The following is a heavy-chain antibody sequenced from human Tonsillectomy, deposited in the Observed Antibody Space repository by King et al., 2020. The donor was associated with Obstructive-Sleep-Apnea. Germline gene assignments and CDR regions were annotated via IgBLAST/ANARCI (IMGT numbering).Heavy chain of an antibody. CDR2: ISSSSSYT. J-gene: IGHJ3*02. CDR1: GFTFSDYY. V-gene: IGHV3-11*06. D-gene: IGHD3-22*01. CDR3: ARAAITMIVVAADAFDI. Sequence: VQLVESGGGLVKPGGSLRLSCAASGFTFSDYYMSWIRQAPGMGLEWVSYISSSSSYTNYADSVKGRFTISRDNTKNSLCLQMNSLRAEDTAVYYCARAAITMIVVAADAFDIWGQGTMVTVSS.